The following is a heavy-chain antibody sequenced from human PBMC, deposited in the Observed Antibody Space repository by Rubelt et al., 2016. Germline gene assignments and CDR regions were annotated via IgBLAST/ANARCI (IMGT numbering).Heavy chain of an antibody. V-gene: IGHV1-24*01. CDR3: ATTGRSWD. D-gene: IGHD6-13*01. Sequence: QAPGKGLEWMGGFDPEDGETIYAQKFQGRVTMTEDISTDTAYMELSSLRSEDTAVYYCATTGRSWDWGQGTLVTVSS. J-gene: IGHJ4*02. CDR2: FDPEDGET.